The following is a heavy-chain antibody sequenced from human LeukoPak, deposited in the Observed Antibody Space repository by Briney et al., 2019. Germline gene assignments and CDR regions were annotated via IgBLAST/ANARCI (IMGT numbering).Heavy chain of an antibody. Sequence: GGSLRLSCEASEFTFSSYWMHWVRQAPGKGLVWVSRINSDGRTTIYADSVRGRFTISRDNAKNTLYLQMNSLRAEDTAVYYCAREGYYDSSGYSIRFSYWGQGTLVTVSS. CDR2: INSDGRTT. CDR3: AREGYYDSSGYSIRFSY. J-gene: IGHJ4*02. D-gene: IGHD3-22*01. V-gene: IGHV3-74*01. CDR1: EFTFSSYW.